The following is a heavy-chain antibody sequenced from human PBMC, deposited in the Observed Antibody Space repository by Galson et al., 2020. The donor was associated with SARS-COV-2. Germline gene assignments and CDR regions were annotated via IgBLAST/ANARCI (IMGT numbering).Heavy chain of an antibody. J-gene: IGHJ5*02. CDR3: ARTPDILTGYYNNWFDP. CDR1: GGSISSSSYY. CDR2: IYYSGST. D-gene: IGHD3-9*01. V-gene: IGHV4-39*01. Sequence: SETLSLTCTVSGGSISSSSYYWGWIRQPPGKGLEWIGSIYYSGSTYYNPSLTSRVTISVDTSKNQFSLKLSSVTAADTAVYYCARTPDILTGYYNNWFDPWGQGTLVTVSS.